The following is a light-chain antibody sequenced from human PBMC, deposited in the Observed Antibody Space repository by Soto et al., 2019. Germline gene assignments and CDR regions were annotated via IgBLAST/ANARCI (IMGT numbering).Light chain of an antibody. V-gene: IGKV4-1*01. CDR1: QSILSTSNNKNY. J-gene: IGKJ5*01. Sequence: DIVMTHSPDSLAVSLGDSSTINFNSIQSILSTSNNKNYLGWYQQKPGQPPKLLISWASTRNSGVPDRFSGSGSGADFTLTISSLQAEDVAVYYCQQYYNSPITFGQGTRLEIK. CDR2: WAS. CDR3: QQYYNSPIT.